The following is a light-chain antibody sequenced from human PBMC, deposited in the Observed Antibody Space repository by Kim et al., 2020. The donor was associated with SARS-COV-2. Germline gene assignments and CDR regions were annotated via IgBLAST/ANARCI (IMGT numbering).Light chain of an antibody. V-gene: IGLV3-1*01. CDR3: QAWDSSTYV. J-gene: IGLJ1*01. CDR2: QDS. Sequence: VAPGQTARITCAGDKLGDKYACWYQQKPGQSPVLVIYQDSKRPSGIPERFSGSNSGNTATLTISGTQAMDEADYYCQAWDSSTYVFGTGTKVTVL. CDR1: KLGDKY.